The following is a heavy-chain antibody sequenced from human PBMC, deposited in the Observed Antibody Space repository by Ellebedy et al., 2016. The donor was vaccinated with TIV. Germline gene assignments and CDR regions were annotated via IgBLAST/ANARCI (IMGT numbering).Heavy chain of an antibody. CDR1: GVTVSTNY. D-gene: IGHD4-23*01. CDR2: IYSAGTT. V-gene: IGHV3-53*01. Sequence: GESLKISCAAAGVTVSTNYMSWVRQAPGKGLEWVSIIYSAGTTYYADSVKGRFTISRDNSKNTLSLQMNSLRAEDTAVYYCARDPVGVGPAFDIWGQGTIVTVSS. J-gene: IGHJ3*02. CDR3: ARDPVGVGPAFDI.